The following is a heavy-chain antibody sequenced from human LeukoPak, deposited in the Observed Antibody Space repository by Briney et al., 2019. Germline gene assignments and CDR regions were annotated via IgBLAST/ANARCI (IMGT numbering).Heavy chain of an antibody. CDR1: GITLTSNV. CDR2: ISTRSNYI. Sequence: GPLRLSCAASGITLTSNVMSWVRQVPGKGLEWVSSISTRSNYIYYRDSVKGRFTISRDNARNSLFLQMNSLRPEDTAMYYCARDYVAGLSGAGPFEYWGQGTLVTVSS. D-gene: IGHD6-13*01. J-gene: IGHJ4*02. CDR3: ARDYVAGLSGAGPFEY. V-gene: IGHV3-21*01.